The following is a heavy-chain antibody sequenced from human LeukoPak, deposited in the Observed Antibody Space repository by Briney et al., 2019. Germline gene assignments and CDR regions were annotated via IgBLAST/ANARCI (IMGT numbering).Heavy chain of an antibody. Sequence: PGGSLRLSCVVSGFTFTNYVVHWVRQAPGKGLEWVTLVSSDGGNKYYADSVKGRFTISRDNSKNTLYLQMNSLRAEDTAVYYCARRGYSSREGFDPWGQGTLVTVSS. V-gene: IGHV3-30-3*01. CDR2: VSSDGGNK. CDR3: ARRGYSSREGFDP. D-gene: IGHD6-13*01. J-gene: IGHJ5*02. CDR1: GFTFTNYV.